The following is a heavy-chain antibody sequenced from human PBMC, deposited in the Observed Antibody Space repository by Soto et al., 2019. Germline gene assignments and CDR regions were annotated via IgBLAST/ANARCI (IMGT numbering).Heavy chain of an antibody. CDR3: ARDPPPPDY. J-gene: IGHJ4*02. Sequence: QVQLVQTGDRVKKPGASVRVSCKSSGYTFASYAISWMRQAPGQELGWMGWISAYNGNTNYAQKLQGRVTMTTDTSTSTAYMELRSLRSDDTAVYYCARDPPPPDYWGQGTLVTVSS. CDR1: GYTFASYA. CDR2: ISAYNGNT. V-gene: IGHV1-18*01.